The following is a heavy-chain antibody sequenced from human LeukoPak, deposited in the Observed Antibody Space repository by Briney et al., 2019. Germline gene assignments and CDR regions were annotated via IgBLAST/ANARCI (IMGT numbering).Heavy chain of an antibody. Sequence: PSETLSLTCTVSGGSISSNNYYWGWIRQPPGKGLEWIGYIYYSGSTNYNPSLKSRVTISVDTSKNQFSLKLSSVTAADTAVYYCARVVQSYYYYGMDVWGQGTTVTVSS. V-gene: IGHV4-61*05. CDR2: IYYSGST. J-gene: IGHJ6*02. D-gene: IGHD4-11*01. CDR3: ARVVQSYYYYGMDV. CDR1: GGSISSNNYY.